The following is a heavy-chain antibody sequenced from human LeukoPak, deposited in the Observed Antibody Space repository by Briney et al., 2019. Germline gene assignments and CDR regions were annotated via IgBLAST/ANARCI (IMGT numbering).Heavy chain of an antibody. J-gene: IGHJ4*02. CDR1: GGSFSGYY. CDR3: ARTSGSYRPIDY. Sequence: SETLSLTCAVYGGSFSGYYWSWIRQPPGKGLEWMGEINHSGSTNYNPPLKSRVTISVDTSKTQFSLKLSSVTAADTAVYYCARTSGSYRPIDYWGQGTLVTVSS. D-gene: IGHD1-26*01. V-gene: IGHV4-34*01. CDR2: INHSGST.